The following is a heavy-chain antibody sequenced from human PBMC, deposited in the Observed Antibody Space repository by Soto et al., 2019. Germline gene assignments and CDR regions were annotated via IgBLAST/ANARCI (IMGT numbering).Heavy chain of an antibody. Sequence: GGSLRLSCSASGFTFSIYSMNWCRQAPGKGLEWVSSISSSSSYIYYADSVKGRFTISRDNAKNSLYLQMNSLRAEDTAVYYCARGITMVRGVIGGMDVWGQGTTVTVSS. J-gene: IGHJ6*02. V-gene: IGHV3-21*01. CDR2: ISSSSSYI. CDR3: ARGITMVRGVIGGMDV. D-gene: IGHD3-10*01. CDR1: GFTFSIYS.